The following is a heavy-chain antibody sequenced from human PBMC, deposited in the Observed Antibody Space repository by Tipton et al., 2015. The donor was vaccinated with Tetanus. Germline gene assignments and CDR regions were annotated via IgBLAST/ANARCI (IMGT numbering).Heavy chain of an antibody. CDR1: GFTFSNYA. CDR2: ISGSGGST. J-gene: IGHJ6*02. V-gene: IGHV3-23*01. CDR3: AKDITYGDNYYYGMDV. Sequence: GSLRLSCAASGFTFSNYAMSWVRQAPGKGLEWVSAISGSGGSTYYADSVKGRFTISRDNAKNSLYLQMISLRAEDTALYYCAKDITYGDNYYYGMDVWGQGTTVTVSS. D-gene: IGHD4-17*01.